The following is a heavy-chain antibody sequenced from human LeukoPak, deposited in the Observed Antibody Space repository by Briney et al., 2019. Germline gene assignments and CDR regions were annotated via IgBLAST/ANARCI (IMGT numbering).Heavy chain of an antibody. CDR3: ARGVGNWFDP. CDR2: INSDGSGT. J-gene: IGHJ5*02. V-gene: IGHV3-74*01. CDR1: GFTFSNYW. Sequence: GGSLRLSCAASGFTFSNYWMHWVRQAPGKGLVWVSRINSDGSGTTDSVKGRFTISRGNAKNMLYLQMNSLRAEDTAVYYCARGVGNWFDPWGQGTLVTVSS.